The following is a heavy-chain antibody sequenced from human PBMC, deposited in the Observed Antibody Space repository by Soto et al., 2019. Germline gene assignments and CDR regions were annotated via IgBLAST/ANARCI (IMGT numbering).Heavy chain of an antibody. CDR3: ARVYRERYDFWSGPAAALYYFDY. CDR2: IIPIFGTA. V-gene: IGHV1-69*13. J-gene: IGHJ4*02. D-gene: IGHD3-3*01. CDR1: GGTFSSYA. Sequence: ASVKVSCKASGGTFSSYAISWVRQAPGQGLEWMGGIIPIFGTANYAQKFQGRVTITADESTSTAYMELSSLRSEDTAVYYCARVYRERYDFWSGPAAALYYFDYWGQGTLVTVSS.